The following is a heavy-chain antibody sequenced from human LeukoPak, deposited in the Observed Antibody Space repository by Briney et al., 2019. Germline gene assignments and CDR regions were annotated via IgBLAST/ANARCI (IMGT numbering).Heavy chain of an antibody. CDR2: IKQDGSEK. V-gene: IGHV3-7*01. CDR1: GFTFSSYW. J-gene: IGHJ6*03. Sequence: GGSLRLSCAASGFTFSSYWMSWVRQAPGKGLEWVANIKQDGSEKYYVDSVKGRFTISRDNAKNSLYLHMNSLRAEAKAVYYCARGLGYCSSTSCYLHYYYYYMDVWGKGTTVTVSS. CDR3: ARGLGYCSSTSCYLHYYYYYMDV. D-gene: IGHD2-2*01.